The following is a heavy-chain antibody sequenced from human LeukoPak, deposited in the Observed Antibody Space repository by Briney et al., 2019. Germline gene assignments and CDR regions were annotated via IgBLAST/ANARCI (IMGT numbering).Heavy chain of an antibody. CDR3: ARIGYSSGWGVDY. V-gene: IGHV4-34*01. CDR1: GGSFSGYY. Sequence: PSETLSLTCAVYGGSFSGYYWSWIRQPPGKGLEWIGEINHSGSTNYNPSLKSRVTISVDTSKNQFSLKLSSVTAADTAVYYCARIGYSSGWGVDYWGQGTLVTVSS. D-gene: IGHD6-19*01. J-gene: IGHJ4*02. CDR2: INHSGST.